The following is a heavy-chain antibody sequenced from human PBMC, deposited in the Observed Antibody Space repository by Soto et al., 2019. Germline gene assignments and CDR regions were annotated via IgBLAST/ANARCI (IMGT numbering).Heavy chain of an antibody. CDR2: IYYSGST. Sequence: QVQLQESGPGLVKPSETLSLTYTVSGGSVSSGSYYWSWIRQPPGKGLEWIGYIYYSGSTNYNPSLKSRVTISVDTSKNQFSLKLSSVTAADTAVYYCARDRGTVVITTTRRYYGMDVWGQGTTVTVSS. V-gene: IGHV4-61*01. D-gene: IGHD3-22*01. CDR1: GGSVSSGSYY. J-gene: IGHJ6*02. CDR3: ARDRGTVVITTTRRYYGMDV.